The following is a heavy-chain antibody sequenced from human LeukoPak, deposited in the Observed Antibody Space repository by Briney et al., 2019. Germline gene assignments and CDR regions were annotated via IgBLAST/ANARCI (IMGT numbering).Heavy chain of an antibody. D-gene: IGHD3-9*01. J-gene: IGHJ3*02. V-gene: IGHV1-2*02. Sequence: GASVKVSCKASGYTFTGYYMHWVRQAPGQGLEWMGWINPNSGGTNYAQKFQGRVTMTRDTSISTAYMELSRLRSDDTAVYYCARDMVGDILTGYYKGNAFDIWGQGTMVTVSS. CDR1: GYTFTGYY. CDR2: INPNSGGT. CDR3: ARDMVGDILTGYYKGNAFDI.